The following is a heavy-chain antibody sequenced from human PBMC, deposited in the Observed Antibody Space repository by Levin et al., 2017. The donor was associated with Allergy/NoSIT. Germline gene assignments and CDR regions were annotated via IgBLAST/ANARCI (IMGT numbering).Heavy chain of an antibody. V-gene: IGHV5-10-1*01. D-gene: IGHD6-13*01. J-gene: IGHJ5*02. CDR2: IDPSDSYT. CDR1: GYSFTSHW. Sequence: PGESLKISCKGSGYSFTSHWIIWVRQMPGKGLEWMGRIDPSDSYTKYSPSFQGHVTISADKSISTAYLQWSSLKASDTAMYYCARREAAGNWFDPWGQGTLVTVSS. CDR3: ARREAAGNWFDP.